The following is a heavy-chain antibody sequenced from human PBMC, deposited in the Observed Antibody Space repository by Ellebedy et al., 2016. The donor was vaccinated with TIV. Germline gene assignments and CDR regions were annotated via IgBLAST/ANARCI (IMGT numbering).Heavy chain of an antibody. Sequence: SVKVSXXASGGTFSSYAISWVRQAPGQGLEWMGGIIPIFGTANYAQKFQGRVTITADESTSTAYMELSSLRSEDTAVYYCARDLRDGYSAFDYWGQGTLVTVSS. D-gene: IGHD5-24*01. CDR2: IIPIFGTA. CDR1: GGTFSSYA. V-gene: IGHV1-69*13. J-gene: IGHJ4*02. CDR3: ARDLRDGYSAFDY.